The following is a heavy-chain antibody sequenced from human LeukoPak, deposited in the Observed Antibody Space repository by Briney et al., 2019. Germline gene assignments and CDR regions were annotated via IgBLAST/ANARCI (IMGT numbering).Heavy chain of an antibody. CDR3: AIEPTVAQWLVPNGYDY. D-gene: IGHD6-19*01. V-gene: IGHV4-4*02. CDR1: GGSISSSNW. J-gene: IGHJ4*02. Sequence: PSGTLSLTCAVSGGSISSSNWWSCVRPPPGKGLEWIGEIYHSGSTNYNPSLKSRVTISVDTSKNQFSLKLSSVTAADTAVYYCAIEPTVAQWLVPNGYDYWGQGTLVTVSS. CDR2: IYHSGST.